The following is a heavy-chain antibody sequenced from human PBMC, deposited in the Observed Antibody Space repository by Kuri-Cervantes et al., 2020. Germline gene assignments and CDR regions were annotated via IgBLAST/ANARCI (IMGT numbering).Heavy chain of an antibody. J-gene: IGHJ4*02. CDR1: GGSISSGGYY. V-gene: IGHV4-31*03. CDR2: IYYSGST. CDR3: ARAGYDSSGYRRGPFDY. Sequence: SETLSLTCTVSGGSISSGGYYWSWIRQHPGKGLEWIGYIYYSGSTYYNPSFKSRVTITVDTSKSQFSLKLNSVTAADTAVYYCARAGYDSSGYRRGPFDYWGQGTLVTVPS. D-gene: IGHD3-22*01.